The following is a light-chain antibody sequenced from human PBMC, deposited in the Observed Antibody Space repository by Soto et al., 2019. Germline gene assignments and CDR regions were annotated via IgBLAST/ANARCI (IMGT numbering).Light chain of an antibody. Sequence: DIVMTQSPLSLPVTPGEPASISCRSSQSLLHSNGYNYLDWYLQKPRQSPQVLVYLGSNRSSGVPDRFSGSGSGTDFTLKISRVEAEDAGLYYCMQTLQSPRTFDQGTKVEIK. CDR1: QSLLHSNGYNY. V-gene: IGKV2-28*01. J-gene: IGKJ1*01. CDR2: LGS. CDR3: MQTLQSPRT.